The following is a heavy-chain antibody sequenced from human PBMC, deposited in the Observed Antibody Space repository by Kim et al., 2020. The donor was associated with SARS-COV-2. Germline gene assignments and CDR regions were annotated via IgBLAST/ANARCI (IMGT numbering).Heavy chain of an antibody. Sequence: GESLKISCKGSGYSFTSYWISWVRQMPGKGLEWMGRIDPSDSYTNYSPSFQGHVTISADKSISTAYLQWSSLKASDTAMYYCAGEVGYCSGGSRYDCYYYGMYVWGHGTTVTVSS. D-gene: IGHD2-15*01. V-gene: IGHV5-10-1*01. J-gene: IGHJ6*02. CDR1: GYSFTSYW. CDR2: IDPSDSYT. CDR3: AGEVGYCSGGSRYDCYYYGMYV.